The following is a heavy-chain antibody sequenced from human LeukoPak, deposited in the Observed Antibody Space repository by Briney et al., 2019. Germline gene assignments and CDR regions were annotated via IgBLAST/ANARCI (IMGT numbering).Heavy chain of an antibody. Sequence: LXXXXXXXGXTXXXYAMSWVRQAXXKXLEWVSPISNRGGVTYYAESVKGRFTISRDNSKNTLYLQMNSLRAEDTAIYYCAKARGAAAANDFDYWGQGTLVTVSS. CDR1: GXTXXXYA. V-gene: IGHV3-23*01. D-gene: IGHD6-13*01. CDR3: AKARGAAAANDFDY. CDR2: ISNRGGVT. J-gene: IGHJ4*02.